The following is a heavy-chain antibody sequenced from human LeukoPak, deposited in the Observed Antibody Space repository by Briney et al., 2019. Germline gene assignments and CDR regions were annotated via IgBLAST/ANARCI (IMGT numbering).Heavy chain of an antibody. V-gene: IGHV3-30-3*01. J-gene: IGHJ4*02. Sequence: GRSLRLSCAASGFTFSSYAMHWVRQAPGKGLEWVAVISYDGSNKYYADSVKGRFTISRDNSKNTLYLQMNSLRAEDTAVYYCARSPEQLALYYWGQVTLVTVSS. D-gene: IGHD6-6*01. CDR2: ISYDGSNK. CDR1: GFTFSSYA. CDR3: ARSPEQLALYY.